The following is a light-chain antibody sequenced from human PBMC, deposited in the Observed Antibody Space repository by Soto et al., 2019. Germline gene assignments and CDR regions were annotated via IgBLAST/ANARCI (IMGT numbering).Light chain of an antibody. CDR2: EVV. CDR1: SSDIGVYDF. CDR3: KSYAGSNTYV. Sequence: SVLTQPASVSGSPGQSITISCTGTSSDIGVYDFVSWYQHHPGKAPRLIIYEVVQRPSGVPDRFSGSKSGNTASLTVSGLQAADEADYFCKSYAGSNTYVFGSGTKVTVL. V-gene: IGLV2-8*01. J-gene: IGLJ1*01.